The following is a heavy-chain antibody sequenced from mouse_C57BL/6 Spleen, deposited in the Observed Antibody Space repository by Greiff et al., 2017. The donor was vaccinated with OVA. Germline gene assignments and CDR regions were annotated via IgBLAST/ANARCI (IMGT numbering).Heavy chain of an antibody. Sequence: EVNVVESGGGLVQPGGSLKLSCAASGFTFSDYGMAWVRQAPRKGPEWVAFISNLAYSIYSADTVTGRFTISRENAKNTLYLEMSSLMSEDTAMYYCARHAARGVDYAMDYWGQGTSVTVSS. V-gene: IGHV5-15*01. CDR3: ARHAARGVDYAMDY. CDR2: ISNLAYSI. CDR1: GFTFSDYG. J-gene: IGHJ4*01.